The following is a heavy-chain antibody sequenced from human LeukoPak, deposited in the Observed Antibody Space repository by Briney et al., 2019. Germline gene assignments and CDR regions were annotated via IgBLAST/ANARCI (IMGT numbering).Heavy chain of an antibody. V-gene: IGHV3-30*18. CDR2: ISYSGGNQ. CDR3: AKGFETRKEAWLRYPDY. D-gene: IGHD3-16*01. CDR1: GFTFSLYG. Sequence: GGSLRLSCAASGFTFSLYGMHWVRQAPGKGLEWVAVISYSGGNQYYADSVKGRFTISRDNSMNTLSLQMDSLRVEDAGIYYCAKGFETRKEAWLRYPDYWGQGTLVTVSS. J-gene: IGHJ4*02.